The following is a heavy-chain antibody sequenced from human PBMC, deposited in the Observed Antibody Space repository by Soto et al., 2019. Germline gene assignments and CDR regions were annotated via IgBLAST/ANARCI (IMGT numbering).Heavy chain of an antibody. Sequence: QVQLVQSGAEVKKPGASVKVSCKASGYTFTSYGISWLRLAPGQGLEWMGWISAYNGNTNYAQKRQGRVTMTTDTTTSTAYMELRSLESDDTVVYYCSRDPRGYSSGWLLDYWGQGTLVTVSS. D-gene: IGHD6-19*01. CDR2: ISAYNGNT. CDR1: GYTFTSYG. V-gene: IGHV1-18*01. CDR3: SRDPRGYSSGWLLDY. J-gene: IGHJ4*02.